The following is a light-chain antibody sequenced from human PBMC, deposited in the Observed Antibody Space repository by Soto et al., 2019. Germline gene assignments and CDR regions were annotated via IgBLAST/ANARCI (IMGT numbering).Light chain of an antibody. CDR2: GAS. V-gene: IGKV3-20*01. J-gene: IGKJ1*01. CDR1: QSVSSN. Sequence: VMTQSPATLSVSPGERATLSCRASQSVSSNLAWYQQKPGQAPRLLISGASSRAADIPDRFSGSGSGTDFTLTINRLEPEDFAVYYCQQYDSSPRTFGQGTKVDIK. CDR3: QQYDSSPRT.